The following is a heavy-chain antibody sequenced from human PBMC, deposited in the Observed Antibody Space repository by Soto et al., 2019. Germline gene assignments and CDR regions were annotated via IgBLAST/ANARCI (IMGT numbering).Heavy chain of an antibody. J-gene: IGHJ5*02. CDR2: IIPIFGTT. CDR1: GGTFSNYA. CDR3: AKDGGADGYCGNWLDP. D-gene: IGHD5-12*01. V-gene: IGHV1-69*15. Sequence: QVHLVQSGAEVKKPGSSVNVSCKASGGTFSNYAITWVRQAPGQGLEWVGRIIPIFGTTNVEQKFQGRVTITADESTTTAYMELSGLRSDDTAVYYCAKDGGADGYCGNWLDPWGQGTLVTVSS.